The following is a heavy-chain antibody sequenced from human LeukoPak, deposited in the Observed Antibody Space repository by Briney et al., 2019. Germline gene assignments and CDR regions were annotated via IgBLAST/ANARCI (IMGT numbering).Heavy chain of an antibody. V-gene: IGHV4-38-2*02. CDR2: IYHSGST. Sequence: SETLSLTCTVSGYSISSGYYWGWIRQPPGKGLEWIGSIYHSGSTYYNPSLKSRVTISVDTSKNQFSLKLSSVTAADTAVYYCARARGYYDSSGYSSWDYYYYYMDVWGKGTTVTVSS. J-gene: IGHJ6*03. CDR3: ARARGYYDSSGYSSWDYYYYYMDV. CDR1: GYSISSGYY. D-gene: IGHD3-22*01.